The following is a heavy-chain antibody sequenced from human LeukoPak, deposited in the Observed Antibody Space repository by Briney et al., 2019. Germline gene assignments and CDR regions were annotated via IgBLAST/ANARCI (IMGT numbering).Heavy chain of an antibody. CDR2: ISHDEDNKYNK. J-gene: IGHJ4*02. CDR1: GFVFSSYA. V-gene: IGHV3-30*04. D-gene: IGHD6-19*01. CDR3: ANGYSSGWPTHFDY. Sequence: PGGSLRPSCTASGFVFSSYAIHWVRQAPGKGLDWVAVISHDEDNKYNKYYADSVKGRFTISRDNSRNTVYLEMNNLRPEDTAVYYCANGYSSGWPTHFDYWGQGTLVTVSS.